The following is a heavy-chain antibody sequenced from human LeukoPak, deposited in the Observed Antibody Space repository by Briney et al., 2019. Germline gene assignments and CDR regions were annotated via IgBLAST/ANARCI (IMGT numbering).Heavy chain of an antibody. CDR2: ISGSGFST. CDR3: AKDRGGAKYYFDY. V-gene: IGHV3-23*01. CDR1: GLTFSSYV. Sequence: GGSLRLSCAASGLTFSSYVMRWVRQTPGNGLEWVSAISGSGFSTYYADSVKGRFTISRDNSKNTLYLQMNSLRAEDTAVYYCAKDRGGAKYYFDYWGQGTLVTVSS. D-gene: IGHD3-10*01. J-gene: IGHJ4*02.